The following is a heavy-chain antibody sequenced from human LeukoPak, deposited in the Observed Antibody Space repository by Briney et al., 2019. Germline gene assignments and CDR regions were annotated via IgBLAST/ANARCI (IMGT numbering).Heavy chain of an antibody. CDR3: TRGGFSGYYYMDV. J-gene: IGHJ6*03. CDR2: INWNGINT. V-gene: IGHV3-20*01. CDR1: GFTFDDHG. Sequence: GGSLRLSCAASGFTFDDHGMSWVRQVPGKGPEWVAGINWNGINTGYADSVKGRFTISRDNTKSSLYLQMNNLRVEDAALYHCTRGGFSGYYYMDVWGRGTTVTVSS. D-gene: IGHD3-10*01.